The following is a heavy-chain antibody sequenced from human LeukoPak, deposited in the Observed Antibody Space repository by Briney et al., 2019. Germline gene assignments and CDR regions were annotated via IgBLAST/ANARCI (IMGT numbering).Heavy chain of an antibody. CDR3: ARDADIVVVPAAMQSDY. CDR2: ISSSSSYI. CDR1: GFTFSSYS. V-gene: IGHV3-21*01. D-gene: IGHD2-2*01. Sequence: PGGSLRLSCAASGFTFSSYSMSWVRQAPGKGLEWVSSISSSSSYIYYADSVKGRFTISRDNAKNSLYLQMNSLRAEDTAVYYCARDADIVVVPAAMQSDYWGQGTLVTVSS. J-gene: IGHJ4*02.